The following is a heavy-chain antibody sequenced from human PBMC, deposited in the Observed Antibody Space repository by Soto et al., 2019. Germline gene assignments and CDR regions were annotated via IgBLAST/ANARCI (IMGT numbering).Heavy chain of an antibody. V-gene: IGHV1-69*12. CDR2: IIPFFGTA. J-gene: IGHJ1*01. Sequence: QVQLVQSGAEVKKPGSSVKVSCKASGGTFSSYAVSWVRQSPGQGRAWMGGIIPFFGTANYAQKFQGRVTITADESTSTAYMELSSLRSEDTAVYYGARVIGDSRGGGYFPRWGQGNLVTVSS. D-gene: IGHD6-13*01. CDR1: GGTFSSYA. CDR3: ARVIGDSRGGGYFPR.